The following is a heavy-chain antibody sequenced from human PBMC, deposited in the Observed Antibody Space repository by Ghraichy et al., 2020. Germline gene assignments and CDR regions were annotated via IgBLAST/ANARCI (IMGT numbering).Heavy chain of an antibody. CDR3: ARGHTYSGSRAY. J-gene: IGHJ4*02. D-gene: IGHD5-12*01. CDR1: GGSISGYY. Sequence: SETLSLTCAVSGGSISGYYWNWIRQPPGKGLEWIGFISDSGSAYYKSSLKSRVTISLDTSSKSFSLKMKSVTAADTAVYYCARGHTYSGSRAYWGQGNLVTVSS. V-gene: IGHV4-59*01. CDR2: ISDSGSA.